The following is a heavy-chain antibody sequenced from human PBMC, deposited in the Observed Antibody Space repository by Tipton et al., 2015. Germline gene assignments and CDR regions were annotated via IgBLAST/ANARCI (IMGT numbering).Heavy chain of an antibody. V-gene: IGHV4-34*01. D-gene: IGHD6-13*01. J-gene: IGHJ5*02. CDR1: SGSFSGYY. CDR3: ARLFYSTSWYWFDP. Sequence: LRLSCAVYSGSFSGYYWTWFRQSPGKGLEWIGDINDGGRTDYNPSLKSRVTISVDTSKNQFSLKLSSVTAADTAVYYCARLFYSTSWYWFDPWGQGTLVTVSS. CDR2: INDGGRT.